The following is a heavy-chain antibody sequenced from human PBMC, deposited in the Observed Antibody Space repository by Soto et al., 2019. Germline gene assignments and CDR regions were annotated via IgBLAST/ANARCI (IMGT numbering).Heavy chain of an antibody. CDR2: ISGSGGST. V-gene: IGHV3-23*01. CDR1: GFTFSSYA. J-gene: IGHJ4*02. Sequence: EVQLLESGGGLVQPGGSLRLSCAASGFTFSSYAMSWVRQAPGKRLEWVSAISGSGGSTYYADSVKGRFTISRDNSKNTLYLQMNSLRAEDTAVYYCAKAIAVAGTVDYWGQGTLVTVSS. CDR3: AKAIAVAGTVDY. D-gene: IGHD6-19*01.